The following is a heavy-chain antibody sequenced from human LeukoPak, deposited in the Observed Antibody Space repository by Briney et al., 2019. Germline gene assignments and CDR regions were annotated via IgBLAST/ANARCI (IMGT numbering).Heavy chain of an antibody. CDR2: IYSGGST. J-gene: IGHJ3*02. CDR1: GFTVSSNY. CDR3: ARLAVAGWTRAFDI. V-gene: IGHV3-53*01. Sequence: GGSLRLSCAASGFTVSSNYMGWVRQAPGKGLEWVSVIYSGGSTYYADSVKGRSTISRDNSKNTLYLQMNSLRAEDTAVYYCARLAVAGWTRAFDIWGQGTMVTVSS. D-gene: IGHD6-19*01.